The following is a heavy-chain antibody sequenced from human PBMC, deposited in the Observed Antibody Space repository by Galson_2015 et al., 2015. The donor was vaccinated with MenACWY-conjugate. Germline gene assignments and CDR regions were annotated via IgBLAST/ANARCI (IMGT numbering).Heavy chain of an antibody. Sequence: SLRLSCATSGFTFSSHAMNWVRQAPGEGLKWVSSITATGETAYYADSVKGRFTISRDTSKNTVYLQMNSLRADDTAIYYCARDMPGGFMPDFWGQGT. V-gene: IGHV3-23*01. CDR2: ITATGETA. D-gene: IGHD2-2*01. CDR1: GFTFSSHA. J-gene: IGHJ4*02. CDR3: ARDMPGGFMPDF.